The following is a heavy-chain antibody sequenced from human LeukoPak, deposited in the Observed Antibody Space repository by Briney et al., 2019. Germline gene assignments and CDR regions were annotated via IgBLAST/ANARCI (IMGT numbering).Heavy chain of an antibody. CDR2: ISAYNGNT. D-gene: IGHD2-15*01. J-gene: IGHJ6*02. CDR1: GYTFTSYG. Sequence: GASVKVSCKASGYTFTSYGISWVRQAPGQGLEWMGWISAYNGNTNYAQKLQGRVTMTTDTSTSTAYMELRSLRSDDTAVYYCARKVSSVRYYYYGMDVWGQGTTVTVSS. CDR3: ARKVSSVRYYYYGMDV. V-gene: IGHV1-18*01.